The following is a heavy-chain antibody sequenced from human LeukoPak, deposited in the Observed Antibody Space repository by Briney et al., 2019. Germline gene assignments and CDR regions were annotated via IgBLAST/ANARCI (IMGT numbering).Heavy chain of an antibody. CDR3: ARRALRSSRSYMDV. D-gene: IGHD3-3*01. J-gene: IGHJ6*03. CDR1: GGSLSSSSYY. V-gene: IGHV4-39*01. CDR2: IYYNGST. Sequence: SETLSLTCTVSGGSLSSSSYYWGWIRQPPGKGLEWIGTIYYNGSTYYNPPLKSRVTISVDTSKNQFSLKLSSVTAADTAVYYCARRALRSSRSYMDVWGKGTTVTVSS.